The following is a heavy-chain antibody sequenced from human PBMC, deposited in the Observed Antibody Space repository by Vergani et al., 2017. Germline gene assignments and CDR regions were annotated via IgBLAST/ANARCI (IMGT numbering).Heavy chain of an antibody. CDR3: ASRDITIFGVVIIRGYYYYGMDV. J-gene: IGHJ6*02. CDR1: GGTFSSYA. V-gene: IGHV1-69*01. D-gene: IGHD3-3*01. CDR2: ISHIFGTT. Sequence: QVQLVQSGVGVKKPGSSVKVSCKASGGTFSSYAISWVRQAPGQGLEWMGGISHIFGTTNYAQKFQGRVTITADESTSTAYMGLSSLRSEDTAVYYCASRDITIFGVVIIRGYYYYGMDVWGQGTTVTVSS.